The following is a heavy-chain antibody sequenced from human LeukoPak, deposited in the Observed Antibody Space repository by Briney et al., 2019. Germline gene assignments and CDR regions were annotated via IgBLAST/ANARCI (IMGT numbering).Heavy chain of an antibody. CDR1: GFTFSSYT. J-gene: IGHJ4*02. Sequence: PGGSLRLSCAASGFTFSSYTMHWVRQAPGKGLEWVAVISYDGSNQYYADSVKGRFTISRDNSKNTLYLEMNSLRAEDTAVYYCARDDDSSANFLDYWGQGTLVTVSS. D-gene: IGHD3-22*01. CDR2: ISYDGSNQ. V-gene: IGHV3-30*04. CDR3: ARDDDSSANFLDY.